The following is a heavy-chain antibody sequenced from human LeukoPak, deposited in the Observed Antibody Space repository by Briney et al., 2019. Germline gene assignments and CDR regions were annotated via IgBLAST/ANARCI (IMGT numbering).Heavy chain of an antibody. J-gene: IGHJ1*01. D-gene: IGHD3-22*01. CDR2: IYYSGST. V-gene: IGHV4-59*01. CDR1: GGSISNYY. Sequence: SETLSLTCTVSGGSISNYYWSWIRQPPGKGLEWIGYIYYSGSTSYNPSLKSRVTISVDTSKNQFSLKLRSVTVADTAVYYCVRDHYYDSSGYTFRHWGQGTLVSVPS. CDR3: VRDHYYDSSGYTFRH.